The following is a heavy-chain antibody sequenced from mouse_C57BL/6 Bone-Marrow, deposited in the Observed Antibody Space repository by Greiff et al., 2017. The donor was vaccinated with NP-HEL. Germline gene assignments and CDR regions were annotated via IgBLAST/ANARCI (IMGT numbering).Heavy chain of an antibody. Sequence: DVQLQESGGGLVQPGGSLSLSCAASGFTFTDYYMSWVRQPPGKALEWLGFIRNKANGYTTEYSASVKGRFTISRDNSQSILYLQMNALRAEDSATYYCARPFYDYDGRGAMDYWGQGTSVTVSS. D-gene: IGHD2-4*01. J-gene: IGHJ4*01. CDR2: IRNKANGYTT. CDR3: ARPFYDYDGRGAMDY. CDR1: GFTFTDYY. V-gene: IGHV7-3*01.